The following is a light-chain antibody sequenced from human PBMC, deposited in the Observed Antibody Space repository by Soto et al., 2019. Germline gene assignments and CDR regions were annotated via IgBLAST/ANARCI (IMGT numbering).Light chain of an antibody. Sequence: QSALTQPASVSGSPGQSITISCAGTGSDVGAYNLVSWYQQHPGKAPKLIICDVNTRPSGISNRFSGYKSGDTSSLTISGLPAEDEADYFCCSYAGTVADVFGTGTKLTVL. V-gene: IGLV2-23*02. CDR2: DVN. CDR3: CSYAGTVADV. J-gene: IGLJ1*01. CDR1: GSDVGAYNL.